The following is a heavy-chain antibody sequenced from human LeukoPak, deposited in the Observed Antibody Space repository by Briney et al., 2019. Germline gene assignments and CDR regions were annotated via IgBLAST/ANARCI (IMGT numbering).Heavy chain of an antibody. CDR1: GGSLSSGDYY. V-gene: IGHV4-30-4*01. D-gene: IGHD1-26*01. Sequence: SQTLSLTCTVSGGSLSSGDYYWSWIRLPPGKGLEWIGYIYYSGSTNYNPSLKSRVTISIDTSKNQFSLKLSSVTAADTAVYYCARLGRIVGADSYWFDPWGQGTLVTVSS. CDR3: ARLGRIVGADSYWFDP. CDR2: IYYSGST. J-gene: IGHJ5*02.